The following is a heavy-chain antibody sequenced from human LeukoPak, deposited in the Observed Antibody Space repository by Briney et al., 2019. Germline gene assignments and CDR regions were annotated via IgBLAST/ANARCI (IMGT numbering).Heavy chain of an antibody. Sequence: GGSLRLSCAASGFTFSSYSMNWVRQAPGKGLEWVSSISSSSSYIYYADSVKGRFTISRDNAKNSLYPQMNSLRAEDTAVYYCAREYDYVWGSYRYSDAFDIWGQGTMVTVSS. CDR3: AREYDYVWGSYRYSDAFDI. CDR1: GFTFSSYS. D-gene: IGHD3-16*02. CDR2: ISSSSSYI. J-gene: IGHJ3*02. V-gene: IGHV3-21*01.